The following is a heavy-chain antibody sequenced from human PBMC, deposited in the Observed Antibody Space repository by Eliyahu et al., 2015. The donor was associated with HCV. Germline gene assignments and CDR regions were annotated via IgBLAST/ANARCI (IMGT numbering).Heavy chain of an antibody. CDR3: AKDPGSGTYHFTPLHY. CDR1: GFXFSXYG. J-gene: IGHJ4*02. V-gene: IGHV3-30*18. CDR2: ILYDGDNT. D-gene: IGHD3-10*01. Sequence: QVQLVESGGGVVQPGRSLRLSCAAXGFXFSXYGMPWVRQAPGKGLEWVALILYDGDNTVYADSVKGRFTISRDNLKNTLHLQMNSLRPDDTAVYYCAKDPGSGTYHFTPLHYWGQGTLVTVSS.